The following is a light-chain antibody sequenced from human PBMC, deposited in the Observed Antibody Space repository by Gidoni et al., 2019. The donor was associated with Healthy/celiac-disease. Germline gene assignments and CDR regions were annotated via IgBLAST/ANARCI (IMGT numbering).Light chain of an antibody. Sequence: EMGLTQSQGTLSLSQGERATLACRASQSVSSSYLAWYQQKPGQAPRLLIYGASSRATGIPDRFSGSGSGTDFTLTISRLEPEDFAVYYCQQYGSSLWTFGQGTKVEIK. CDR3: QQYGSSLWT. J-gene: IGKJ1*01. CDR1: QSVSSSY. V-gene: IGKV3-20*01. CDR2: GAS.